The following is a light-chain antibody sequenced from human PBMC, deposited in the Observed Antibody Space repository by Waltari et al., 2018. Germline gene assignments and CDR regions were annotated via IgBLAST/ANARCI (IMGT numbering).Light chain of an antibody. V-gene: IGKV3-11*01. CDR1: QSVGSY. J-gene: IGKJ4*01. CDR2: DAS. CDR3: QQRTNWPSLT. Sequence: EIGLTQSPATLSLSPGERATLSCRASQSVGSYLAWYQHRPGQAPSLLIYDASTRATGIPARFSGSGSGTDFTLTISSLEPEDFAVYYCQQRTNWPSLTFGGGTKVEIK.